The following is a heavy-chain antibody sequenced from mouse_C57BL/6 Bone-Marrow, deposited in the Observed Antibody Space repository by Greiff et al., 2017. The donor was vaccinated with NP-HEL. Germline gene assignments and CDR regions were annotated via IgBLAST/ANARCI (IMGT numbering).Heavy chain of an antibody. V-gene: IGHV1-42*01. J-gene: IGHJ2*01. CDR2: INPSTGGT. CDR3: ARGDYGNPRGY. CDR1: GYSFTGYY. Sequence: VQLQQSGPELVKPGASVKISCKASGYSFTGYYMNWVKQSPEKSLEWIGEINPSTGGTTYNQKFKAKATLTVDKSSSTAYMQLKSLTSEDSAVYYCARGDYGNPRGYWGQGTTLTVSS. D-gene: IGHD1-1*01.